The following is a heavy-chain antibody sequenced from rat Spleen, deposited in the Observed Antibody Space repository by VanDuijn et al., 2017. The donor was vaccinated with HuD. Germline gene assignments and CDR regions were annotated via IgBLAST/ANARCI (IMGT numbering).Heavy chain of an antibody. CDR3: TTHGYPGIPYNWFAY. D-gene: IGHD1-4*01. Sequence: EVQLVESGGGLVQPGRSLKLSCAASGFTFSNYYMAWVRQAPTRGLEWVASISTGGGNTYYRDSVKGRFTISRDNAKNTQYLQMDSLRSEDTATYYCTTHGYPGIPYNWFAYWGQGTLVTVSS. J-gene: IGHJ3*01. CDR2: ISTGGGNT. CDR1: GFTFSNYY. V-gene: IGHV5S13*01.